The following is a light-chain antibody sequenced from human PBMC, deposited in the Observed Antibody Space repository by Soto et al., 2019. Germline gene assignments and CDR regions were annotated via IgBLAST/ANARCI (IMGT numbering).Light chain of an antibody. V-gene: IGKV1-5*01. CDR1: QSISSW. CDR3: QQYNSYSPYT. CDR2: DAS. J-gene: IGKJ2*01. Sequence: DIQMTQSPSTLSASVGDRVTITCRASQSISSWLAWYQQKPGKAPKLLIYDASSLESGVPSRFSGSGSGTEFTHTILCLQTDDFAAYVCQQYNSYSPYTFGPGTQMELK.